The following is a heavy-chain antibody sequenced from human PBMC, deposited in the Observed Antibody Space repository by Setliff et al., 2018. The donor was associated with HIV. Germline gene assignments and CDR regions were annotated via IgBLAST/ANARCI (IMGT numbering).Heavy chain of an antibody. J-gene: IGHJ5*02. D-gene: IGHD1-26*01. Sequence: ASETLSLTCAVSGYSISSGYYWGWIRQAPGKGLEWIGSIYQSGSTYYNPSLKSRVTISVDTSTNQFSLRLTSVTAADTAVYYCARQIKSGSYKWFDPWGQGTLVTVSS. V-gene: IGHV4-38-2*01. CDR2: IYQSGST. CDR1: GYSISSGYY. CDR3: ARQIKSGSYKWFDP.